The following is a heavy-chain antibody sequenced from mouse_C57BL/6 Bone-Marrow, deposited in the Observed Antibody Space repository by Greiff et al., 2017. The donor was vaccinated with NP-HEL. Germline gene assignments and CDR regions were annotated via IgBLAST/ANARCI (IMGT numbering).Heavy chain of an antibody. J-gene: IGHJ4*01. Sequence: EVQLQQSGPELVRPGASVKISCKASGYSFTGYNMNWVKQSTGKSLEWIGEINPNYGTTSYNQKFKGKATLTVDQSSSTAYMQLNCLTSEDSAVYYYAMGLDYWGQGTTLTVSS. CDR2: INPNYGTT. V-gene: IGHV1-39*01. CDR3: AMGLDY. CDR1: GYSFTGYN. D-gene: IGHD2-3*01.